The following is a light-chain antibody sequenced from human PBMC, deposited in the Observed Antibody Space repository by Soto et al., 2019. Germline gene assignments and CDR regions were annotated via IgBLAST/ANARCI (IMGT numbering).Light chain of an antibody. J-gene: IGLJ2*01. Sequence: QPVLTQSPSASASLAASVKLTCTLSSGHSSYAIAWHQQQPEKGPRYLMKLNSDGSHNKGDGIPDRFSGSSSGAERYLTISSLQSEDEADYYCQTWNTGTHVVFGGGTKLTVL. CDR1: SGHSSYA. CDR3: QTWNTGTHVV. CDR2: LNSDGSH. V-gene: IGLV4-69*01.